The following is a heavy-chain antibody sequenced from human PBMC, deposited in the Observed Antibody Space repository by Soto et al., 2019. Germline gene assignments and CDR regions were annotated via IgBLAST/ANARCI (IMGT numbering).Heavy chain of an antibody. CDR3: ARGAGTILAPLP. CDR1: GYTFTGYF. Sequence: ASVKVSCKASGYTFTGYFMHWVRQAPGQGLEWLGWLNPNSGATKYAQKFQGRVTLSMDSSMRTAYMELSGLRSDDTAVYYCARGAGTILAPLPWGEGTLVTVSS. D-gene: IGHD3-3*01. CDR2: LNPNSGAT. J-gene: IGHJ5*02. V-gene: IGHV1-2*02.